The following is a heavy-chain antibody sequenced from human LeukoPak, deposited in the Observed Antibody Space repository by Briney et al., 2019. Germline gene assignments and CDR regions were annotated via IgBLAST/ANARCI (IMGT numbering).Heavy chain of an antibody. CDR1: GYTFTSYY. D-gene: IGHD3-22*01. Sequence: ASVKVSCKASGYTFTSYYMHWVRQAPGQGLEWMGIINPGGGSTSYAQKFQGRVTMTRDTSTSTVYMELSSLRSEDTAVYYCARDSLSPRIVNWFDPWGQGTLVTVSS. J-gene: IGHJ5*02. CDR2: INPGGGST. CDR3: ARDSLSPRIVNWFDP. V-gene: IGHV1-46*01.